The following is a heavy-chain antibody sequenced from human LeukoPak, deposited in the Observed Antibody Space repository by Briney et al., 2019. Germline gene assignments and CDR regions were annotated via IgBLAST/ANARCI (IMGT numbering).Heavy chain of an antibody. CDR2: INHSGST. Sequence: SETLSLTYAVYGGSFSGYYWSWIRQPPGKGLEWIGEINHSGSTNYNPSLKSRVTISVDTSKNQFSLKLSSVTAADTAVYYCARGQLSFDYWGQGTLVTVSS. CDR1: GGSFSGYY. D-gene: IGHD1-1*01. J-gene: IGHJ4*02. CDR3: ARGQLSFDY. V-gene: IGHV4-34*01.